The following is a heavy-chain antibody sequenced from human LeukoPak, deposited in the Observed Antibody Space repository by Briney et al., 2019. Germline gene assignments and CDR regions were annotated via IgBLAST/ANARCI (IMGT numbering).Heavy chain of an antibody. CDR1: GGSISSYY. Sequence: PSETLSLTCTVSGGSISSYYWSWIRQPAGKGLEWIGRIYTSGSTNYNPSLKSRVTMSVDTSKNQFSLKLSSVTAADTAVYYCARDAFISTGSFSIRFDPWGQGTLVTVSS. J-gene: IGHJ5*02. CDR3: ARDAFISTGSFSIRFDP. D-gene: IGHD3-9*01. CDR2: IYTSGST. V-gene: IGHV4-4*07.